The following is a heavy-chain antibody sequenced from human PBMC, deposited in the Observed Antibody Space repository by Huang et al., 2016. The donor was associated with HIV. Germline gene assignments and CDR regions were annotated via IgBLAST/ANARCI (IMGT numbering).Heavy chain of an antibody. Sequence: QVQLVQSGAEVKKPGASVKVSCTASGYTFSNYDIHWVRQAPGQGLEWMGWMNPNGGNTGYARKFQGRVTMTRSTAFSTAYMELSRLRFEDTAVYYCATLPPVNYGRSGGRVRDYWGQGSLVTVSS. D-gene: IGHD2-15*01. V-gene: IGHV1-8*01. J-gene: IGHJ4*02. CDR1: GYTFSNYD. CDR2: MNPNGGNT. CDR3: ATLPPVNYGRSGGRVRDY.